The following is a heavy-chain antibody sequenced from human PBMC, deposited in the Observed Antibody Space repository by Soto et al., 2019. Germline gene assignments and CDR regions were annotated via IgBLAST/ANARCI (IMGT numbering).Heavy chain of an antibody. CDR2: IYRSGST. CDR1: GGSISSGGYS. Sequence: QLQLQESGSGLVKPSQTLSLTCAVSGGSISSGGYSWSWIRQPPGKGLEWIGYIYRSGSTYYNPSRRCRVTISVDRSDYQFTLKLISVTAADTAVYYCARGAPVVNDYWGQGTLVTVSS. J-gene: IGHJ4*02. D-gene: IGHD3-22*01. CDR3: ARGAPVVNDY. V-gene: IGHV4-30-2*01.